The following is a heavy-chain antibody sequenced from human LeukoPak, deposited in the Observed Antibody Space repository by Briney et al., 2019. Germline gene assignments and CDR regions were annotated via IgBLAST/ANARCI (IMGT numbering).Heavy chain of an antibody. Sequence: ASETLSLTCTVSGGSISSYYWSWIRQPAGKGLEWIGRIYTSGSTNYNPSLKSRVTMSVDTSKNQFSLKLSSVTAADTAVYYCAIWMYYYDSSGSGYGMDVWGQGTTVTVSS. J-gene: IGHJ6*02. CDR3: AIWMYYYDSSGSGYGMDV. CDR2: IYTSGST. CDR1: GGSISSYY. V-gene: IGHV4-4*07. D-gene: IGHD3-22*01.